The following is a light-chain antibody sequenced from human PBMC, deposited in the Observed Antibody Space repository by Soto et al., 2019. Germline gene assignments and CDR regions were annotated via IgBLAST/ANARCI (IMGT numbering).Light chain of an antibody. Sequence: ALTQPASVSGSPGQSITISCTGTSSDVGSYIYVSWYQHHPGKAPKLMIYDVSNRPSGVSNRFSGSKSGNTASLTISGLQAEDVADYYCCAYAGSNTFVFGGGTKVTVL. J-gene: IGLJ2*01. CDR1: SSDVGSYIY. V-gene: IGLV2-23*02. CDR2: DVS. CDR3: CAYAGSNTFV.